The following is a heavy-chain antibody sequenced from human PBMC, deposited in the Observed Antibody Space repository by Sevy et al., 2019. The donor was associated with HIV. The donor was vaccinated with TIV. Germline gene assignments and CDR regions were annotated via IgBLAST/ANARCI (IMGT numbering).Heavy chain of an antibody. CDR1: GGSFSGYY. Sequence: SETLSLTCAVYGGSFSGYYWNWIRQSPGKGLEWIGEINHSGSTHYNPSLKSRVTISVDTPKNQFSRRLNSVTAADTAVYYCARAPPVVVVPGAPSWFDPWGQGTLVTVSS. CDR3: ARAPPVVVVPGAPSWFDP. V-gene: IGHV4-34*01. J-gene: IGHJ5*02. D-gene: IGHD2-2*01. CDR2: INHSGST.